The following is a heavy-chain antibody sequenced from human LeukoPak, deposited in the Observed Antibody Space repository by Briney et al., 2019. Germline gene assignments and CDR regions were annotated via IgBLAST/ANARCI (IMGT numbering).Heavy chain of an antibody. CDR3: ARGGRSHRSPTHNWFDP. J-gene: IGHJ5*02. V-gene: IGHV4-34*01. Sequence: LVNPSETLSLTCAVYGGSFSGYYWSWIRQPPGKGLEWIGEINHSGSTNYNPSLKSRVTISVDTSKNQFSLKLSSVTAADTAVYYCARGGRSHRSPTHNWFDPWGQGTLVTVSS. CDR2: INHSGST. D-gene: IGHD2-15*01. CDR1: GGSFSGYY.